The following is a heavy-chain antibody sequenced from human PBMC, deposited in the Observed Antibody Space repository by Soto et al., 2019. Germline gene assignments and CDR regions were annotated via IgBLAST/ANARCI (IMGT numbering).Heavy chain of an antibody. J-gene: IGHJ6*02. CDR3: ARQWVSYGMDV. V-gene: IGHV1-2*02. CDR1: GYTFTGYY. Sequence: QVQLVQSGAEVKKPGASVKVSCKASGYTFTGYYMHWVRQAPGQRLEWMGWINPNSGGTNYAQKFQGXXTXTXXTSISTASMELSRLRSDATAVYYCARQWVSYGMDVWGQGTTVTVSS. CDR2: INPNSGGT. D-gene: IGHD1-26*01.